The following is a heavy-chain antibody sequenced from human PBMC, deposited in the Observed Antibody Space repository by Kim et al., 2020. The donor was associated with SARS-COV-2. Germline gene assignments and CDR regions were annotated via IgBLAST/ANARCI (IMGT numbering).Heavy chain of an antibody. V-gene: IGHV1-18*01. CDR3: ARDGYSSSWSLFYYYGMDV. CDR1: GYTFTSYG. CDR2: ISAYNGNT. J-gene: IGHJ6*02. D-gene: IGHD6-13*01. Sequence: ASVKVSCKASGYTFTSYGISWVRQAPGQGLEWMGWISAYNGNTNYAQKLQGRVTMTTDTSTSTAYMELRSLRSDDTAVYYCARDGYSSSWSLFYYYGMDVWGQGTTVTVSS.